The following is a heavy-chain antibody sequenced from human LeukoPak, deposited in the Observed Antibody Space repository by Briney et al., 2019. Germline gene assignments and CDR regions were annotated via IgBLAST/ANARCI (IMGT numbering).Heavy chain of an antibody. CDR3: AKGLVAGTEGGDY. D-gene: IGHD6-19*01. J-gene: IGHJ4*02. CDR2: ISSSSSYT. V-gene: IGHV3-11*06. Sequence: KPGGSLRLSCAASGFTFSDYYMSWIRQAPGKGLEWVSYISSSSSYTNYADPVKGRFTISRDNSKNTLYLQMTSLRAEDTAVYYCAKGLVAGTEGGDYWGQGTLVTVSS. CDR1: GFTFSDYY.